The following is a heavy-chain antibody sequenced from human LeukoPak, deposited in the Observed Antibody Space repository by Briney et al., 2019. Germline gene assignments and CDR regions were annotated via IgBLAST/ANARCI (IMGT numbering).Heavy chain of an antibody. CDR2: ISSSGSTI. Sequence: GGSLRLSCAASGFTFSSYEMNWVRQAPGKGLEWVSYISSSGSTIYYADSVKGRFTISRDNAKNSLYLQMSSLRAEDTAVYYCARTPGIQYRYYYYMDVWGKGTTVTVSS. V-gene: IGHV3-48*03. CDR1: GFTFSSYE. CDR3: ARTPGIQYRYYYYMDV. J-gene: IGHJ6*03. D-gene: IGHD5-18*01.